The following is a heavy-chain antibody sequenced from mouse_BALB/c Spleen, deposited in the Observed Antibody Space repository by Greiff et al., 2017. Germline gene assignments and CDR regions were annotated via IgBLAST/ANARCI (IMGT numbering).Heavy chain of an antibody. J-gene: IGHJ2*01. CDR2: ISSGGST. V-gene: IGHV5-6-5*01. D-gene: IGHD2-3*01. CDR3: ARGRGYSDY. CDR1: GFTFSSYA. Sequence: DVHLVESGGGLVKPGGSLKLSCAASGFTFSSYAMSWVRQTPEKRLEWVASISSGGSTYYPDSVKGRFTISRDNARNILYLQMSSLRSEDTAMYYCARGRGYSDYWGQGTTLTVSS.